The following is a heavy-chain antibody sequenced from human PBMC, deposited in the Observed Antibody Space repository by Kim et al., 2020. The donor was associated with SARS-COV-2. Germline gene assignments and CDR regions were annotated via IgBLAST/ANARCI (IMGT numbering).Heavy chain of an antibody. V-gene: IGHV1-18*04. Sequence: ASVKVSCKASGYTFTSYGISWVRQAPGQGLEWMGWISAYNGNTNYAQKLQGRVTMTTDTSTSTAYMELRSLRSDDTAVYYCARGSPVPAAYYYGMDVWGQGTTVTVSS. CDR1: GYTFTSYG. CDR2: ISAYNGNT. CDR3: ARGSPVPAAYYYGMDV. J-gene: IGHJ6*02. D-gene: IGHD2-2*01.